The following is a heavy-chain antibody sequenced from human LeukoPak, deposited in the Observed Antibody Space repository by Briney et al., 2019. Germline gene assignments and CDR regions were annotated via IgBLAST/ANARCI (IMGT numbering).Heavy chain of an antibody. Sequence: GGSLRLSCAASGFTFSTYAMSWVRQAPGQGLEWVSAISSSGGATYYADSVKGRFTISRDNSKNTLYLQMNSLRAEDTAVYYCAKDKGGRSWYFDYWGQGTLVTVSS. V-gene: IGHV3-23*01. J-gene: IGHJ4*02. CDR2: ISSSGGAT. CDR3: AKDKGGRSWYFDY. D-gene: IGHD6-13*01. CDR1: GFTFSTYA.